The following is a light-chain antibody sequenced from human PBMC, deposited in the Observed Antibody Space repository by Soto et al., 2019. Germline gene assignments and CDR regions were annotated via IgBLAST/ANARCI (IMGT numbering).Light chain of an antibody. V-gene: IGKV3-20*01. CDR2: GAT. CDR3: QQYGSSPLT. J-gene: IGKJ4*01. Sequence: EIVLAQSPGTLSLSPGERATLSCRASQSVTTNFLAWYQQRPGQAPRLLIYGATSRATGIPDRFSGSGSETDFTLTITSLEPEDFAVYYCQQYGSSPLTFGGGNKLEIK. CDR1: QSVTTNF.